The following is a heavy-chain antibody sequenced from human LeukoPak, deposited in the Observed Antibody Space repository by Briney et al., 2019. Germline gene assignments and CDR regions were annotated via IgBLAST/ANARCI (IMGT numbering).Heavy chain of an antibody. CDR3: ARRAPTGWFDP. V-gene: IGHV4-38-2*02. CDR1: GYSISSGYY. CDR2: IYRSGST. J-gene: IGHJ5*02. D-gene: IGHD3-10*01. Sequence: SETQSLTCTVSGYSISSGYYWGWIRQPPGKGLEWIGSIYRSGSTYYNPSLKSRVTISVDKSKNQFSLKLSSVTAADTAVYYCARRAPTGWFDPWGQGHLVTVSS.